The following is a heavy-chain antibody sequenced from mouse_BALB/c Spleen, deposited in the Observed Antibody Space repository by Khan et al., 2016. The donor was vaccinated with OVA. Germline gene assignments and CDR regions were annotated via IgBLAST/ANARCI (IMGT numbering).Heavy chain of an antibody. V-gene: IGHV1-55*01. J-gene: IGHJ2*01. CDR1: GYNFTSYW. Sequence: QVQLQQPGAELVKPGTSVKLSCKASGYNFTSYWINWVKLRPGQGLEWIGDIYPGSGSTNYNEKFKSKATLTVDTSYSTAYMQLSSLASEDYARDYCARDTTVDFDYWGQGTTLTVSS. CDR3: ARDTTVDFDY. D-gene: IGHD1-1*01. CDR2: IYPGSGST.